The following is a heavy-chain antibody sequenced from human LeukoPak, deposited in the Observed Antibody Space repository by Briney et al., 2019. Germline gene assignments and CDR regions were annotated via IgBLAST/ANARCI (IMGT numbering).Heavy chain of an antibody. V-gene: IGHV4-39*07. J-gene: IGHJ6*03. CDR2: INHSGST. CDR3: ARGRNYYDKSMDV. Sequence: SETLSLTCTVSGGSISRSSYYWGWIRQPPGKGLEWIGEINHSGSTNYNPSLKRRVTISVDTSKNQFSLKLSSVTAADTAVYYCARGRNYYDKSMDVWGKGTTVTVSS. D-gene: IGHD3-22*01. CDR1: GGSISRSSYY.